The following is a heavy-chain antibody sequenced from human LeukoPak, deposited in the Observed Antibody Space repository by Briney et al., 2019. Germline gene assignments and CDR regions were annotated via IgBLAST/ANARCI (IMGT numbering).Heavy chain of an antibody. D-gene: IGHD1-26*01. CDR2: INQLGSER. V-gene: IGHV3-7*01. CDR3: ARDWMMGATFEIQGPVDY. CDR1: RFTFSNYW. Sequence: GGSLRLSCAASRFTFSNYWMTWVRQVPGKGLEWVAYINQLGSERYYVDSVKGRFTISRDNAKNSLYLQMSSLRAADTAMYYCARDWMMGATFEIQGPVDYWGQGTLVTVSS. J-gene: IGHJ4*02.